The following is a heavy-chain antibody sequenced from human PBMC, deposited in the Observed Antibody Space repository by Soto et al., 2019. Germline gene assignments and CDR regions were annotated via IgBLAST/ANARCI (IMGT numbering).Heavy chain of an antibody. CDR1: GFTFEDYD. J-gene: IGHJ3*02. V-gene: IGHV3-9*01. D-gene: IGHD5-18*01. CDR3: AKDSLTAHRGFDI. Sequence: GGSLRLSCAASGFTFEDYDMHWVRQAPGKGLEWVSAITWNSGYIGYADSVKGRFIISRDNAKNSLYLEINSLRPEDTALYYCAKDSLTAHRGFDIWGQGTMVTVSS. CDR2: ITWNSGYI.